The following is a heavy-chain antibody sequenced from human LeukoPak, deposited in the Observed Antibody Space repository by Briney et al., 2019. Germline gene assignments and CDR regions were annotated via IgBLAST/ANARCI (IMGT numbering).Heavy chain of an antibody. CDR2: ISAYNGNT. J-gene: IGHJ5*02. Sequence: VASVKVSCKASGYTFISYGISWVRQAPGQGLEWMGWISAYNGNTKYAQKFQGTVTMTTDTSTTTAYMELRSLRYDDTAVYYCARGNGETVSTSLNWFDPWGQGTLVTVSS. CDR3: ARGNGETVSTSLNWFDP. V-gene: IGHV1-18*01. D-gene: IGHD5/OR15-5a*01. CDR1: GYTFISYG.